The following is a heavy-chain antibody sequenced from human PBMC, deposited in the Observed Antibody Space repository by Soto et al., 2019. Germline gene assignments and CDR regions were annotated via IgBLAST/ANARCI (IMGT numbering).Heavy chain of an antibody. Sequence: EGQLEESGGDLVQPGGSLRLSCAASGFTLSAYWITWVLQAPGKGLAWVANINLDGRKKTYLDSVRSRFSISRDNVGNSLYLEMDSLRADDTALCYCAGDVSPGSSSVYLDAFDIWGQGTMVTVSS. D-gene: IGHD6-13*01. V-gene: IGHV3-7*05. CDR2: INLDGRKK. CDR1: GFTLSAYW. J-gene: IGHJ3*02. CDR3: AGDVSPGSSSVYLDAFDI.